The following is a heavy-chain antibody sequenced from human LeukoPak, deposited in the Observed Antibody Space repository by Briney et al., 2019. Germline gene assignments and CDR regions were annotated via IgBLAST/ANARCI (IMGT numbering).Heavy chain of an antibody. J-gene: IGHJ4*02. CDR2: ISSSSYI. Sequence: TGGSLRLSCAASGFTFSSYSMNWVRQAPGKGLEWVSSISSSSYIYYADLVKGRFTISRDNAKNSLYLQMNSLRAEDTAVYYCARDAYDSSGYYYWGQGTLVTVSS. D-gene: IGHD3-22*01. V-gene: IGHV3-21*01. CDR1: GFTFSSYS. CDR3: ARDAYDSSGYYY.